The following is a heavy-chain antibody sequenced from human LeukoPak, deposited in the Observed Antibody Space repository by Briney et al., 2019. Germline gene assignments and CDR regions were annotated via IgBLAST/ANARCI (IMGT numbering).Heavy chain of an antibody. Sequence: SETLSLTCAVYGGSFSGYYWSWIRQPPGKGLEWIGEINHSGSTNYNPSLESRVTISVDTSKNQFSLKLSSVTAADTAVYYCAFSYYYDSSGYSDDYWGQGTLVTVSS. CDR1: GGSFSGYY. V-gene: IGHV4-34*01. CDR2: INHSGST. CDR3: AFSYYYDSSGYSDDY. J-gene: IGHJ4*02. D-gene: IGHD3-22*01.